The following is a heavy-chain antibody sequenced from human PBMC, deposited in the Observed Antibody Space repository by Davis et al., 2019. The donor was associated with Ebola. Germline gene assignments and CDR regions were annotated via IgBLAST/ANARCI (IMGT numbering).Heavy chain of an antibody. J-gene: IGHJ6*04. CDR2: ISYDGSNK. Sequence: PCAASGFTFSSYGMHCVRQAPGKGLVWVAVISYDGSNKYYADSVKGRFTISRDNSKNTLYLQMNSLRAEDTAVYYCAKVFYGSGSYYGDYYYYYGMDVWGKGTTVTVSS. CDR3: AKVFYGSGSYYGDYYYYYGMDV. V-gene: IGHV3-30*18. D-gene: IGHD3-10*01. CDR1: GFTFSSYG.